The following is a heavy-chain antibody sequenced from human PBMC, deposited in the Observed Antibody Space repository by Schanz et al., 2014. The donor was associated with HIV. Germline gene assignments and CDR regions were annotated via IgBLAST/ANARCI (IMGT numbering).Heavy chain of an antibody. D-gene: IGHD5-18*01. CDR3: AIRTPMVTFGAFDI. J-gene: IGHJ3*02. Sequence: QVQLVQSGAEVKKPGSSVKVSCKASGGTFSIYAISWVRQAPGQGLEWMGIINPSGGRTNYAQKFQGRLTVTRDTSTSTVYMEMNSLRADDTAVYFCAIRTPMVTFGAFDIWGRGTWVTVSS. CDR1: GGTFSIYA. V-gene: IGHV1-46*01. CDR2: INPSGGRT.